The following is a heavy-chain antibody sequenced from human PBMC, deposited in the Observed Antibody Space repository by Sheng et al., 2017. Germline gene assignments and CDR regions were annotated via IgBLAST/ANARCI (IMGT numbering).Heavy chain of an antibody. CDR2: IYYSGST. D-gene: IGHD3-3*01. CDR3: ARGGTIFGVVVYYYYYMDV. J-gene: IGHJ6*03. CDR1: GGSISSSSYY. Sequence: QLQLQESGPGLVKPSETLSLTCTVSGGSISSSSYYWGWIRQPPGKGLEWIGSIYYSGSTYYNPSLKSRVTISVDTSKNQFSLKLSSVTAADTAVYYCARGGTIFGVVVYYYYYMDVWGKGTTVTV. V-gene: IGHV4-39*07.